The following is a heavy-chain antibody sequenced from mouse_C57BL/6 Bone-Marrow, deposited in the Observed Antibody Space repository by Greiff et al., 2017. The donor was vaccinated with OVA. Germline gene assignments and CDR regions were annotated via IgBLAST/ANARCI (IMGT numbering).Heavy chain of an antibody. D-gene: IGHD3-3*01. V-gene: IGHV1-82*01. Sequence: QVQLKQSGPELVKPGASVKISCKASGYAFSSSWMNWVKQRPGKGLEWIGRIYPGDGDTNYNGKFKGKATLTADKSSSTAYMQLSSLTSEDSAVYFCARGDHCWYWYFDVWGSGTTVTVSA. CDR3: ARGDHCWYWYFDV. CDR2: IYPGDGDT. J-gene: IGHJ1*01. CDR1: GYAFSSSW.